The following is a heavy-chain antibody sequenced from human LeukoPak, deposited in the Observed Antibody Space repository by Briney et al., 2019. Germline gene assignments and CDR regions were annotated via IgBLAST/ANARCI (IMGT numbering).Heavy chain of an antibody. J-gene: IGHJ3*02. CDR2: ISGSGGST. CDR3: AKVPGGWRNDAFDI. D-gene: IGHD6-19*01. CDR1: GFTVSSNY. V-gene: IGHV3-23*01. Sequence: GGSLRLSCAASGFTVSSNYMSWVRQAPGKGLDYVSGISGSGGSTYYADSVKGRFTISRDNSKNMLYLQMNSLRAEDTAVYYCAKVPGGWRNDAFDIWGQGTMVTVSS.